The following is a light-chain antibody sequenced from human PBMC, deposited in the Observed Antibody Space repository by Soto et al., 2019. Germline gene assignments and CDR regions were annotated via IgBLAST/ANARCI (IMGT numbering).Light chain of an antibody. V-gene: IGLV2-23*01. CDR3: CSYAGSSKV. J-gene: IGLJ1*01. CDR1: SSDVGSYNL. CDR2: EGS. Sequence: QSVLTQPASGSGSPGQSITISCTRTSSDVGSYNLVSWYQQHPGKAPELMIYEGSKRPSGVSNRFSGSKSGNTASLTISGLQAEDEADYYCCSYAGSSKVFGTGTKVTVL.